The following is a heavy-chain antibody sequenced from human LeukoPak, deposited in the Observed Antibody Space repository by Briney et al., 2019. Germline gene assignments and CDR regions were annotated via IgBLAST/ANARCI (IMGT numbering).Heavy chain of an antibody. V-gene: IGHV3-23*01. CDR1: GFTFSSYA. CDR2: ISGSGGST. Sequence: PGGSLRLSCAASGFTFSSYAMSWVRQAPGKGLEWVSAISGSGGSTYYADSVKGRFTISRDNSKNTLYLQMNSLRAEDTAVYYCAKVPFRVYDPSYYFDYWGQGTLVTVSS. J-gene: IGHJ4*02. CDR3: AKVPFRVYDPSYYFDY. D-gene: IGHD3-22*01.